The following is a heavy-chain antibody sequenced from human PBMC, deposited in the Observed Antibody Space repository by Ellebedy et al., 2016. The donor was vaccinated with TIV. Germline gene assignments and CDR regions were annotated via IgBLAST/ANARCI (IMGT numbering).Heavy chain of an antibody. CDR1: GYTFTSYY. Sequence: AASVKVSCKTTGYTFTSYYLHWVRQAPGQGPEWMGIIDPSGGRTTNAQKFQGRVTMTRNTSTSTAYMELSSLRSDDTAGYYCVVGLFHPWGQGTLVSVSS. V-gene: IGHV1-46*01. D-gene: IGHD3/OR15-3a*01. CDR3: VVGLFHP. CDR2: IDPSGGRT. J-gene: IGHJ5*02.